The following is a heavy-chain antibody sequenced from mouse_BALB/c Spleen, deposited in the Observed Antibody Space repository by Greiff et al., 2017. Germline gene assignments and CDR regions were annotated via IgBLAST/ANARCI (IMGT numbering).Heavy chain of an antibody. CDR2: IYPGNSDT. Sequence: EVQLQQSGTVLARPGASVKMSCKASGYSFTSYWMHWVKQRPGQGLEWIGAIYPGNSDTSYNQKFKGKAKLTAVTSASTAYMELSSLTNEDSAVYYCTKGVSYGNLFDYWGQGTTLTVSS. CDR3: TKGVSYGNLFDY. CDR1: GYSFTSYW. J-gene: IGHJ2*01. V-gene: IGHV1-5*01. D-gene: IGHD2-10*02.